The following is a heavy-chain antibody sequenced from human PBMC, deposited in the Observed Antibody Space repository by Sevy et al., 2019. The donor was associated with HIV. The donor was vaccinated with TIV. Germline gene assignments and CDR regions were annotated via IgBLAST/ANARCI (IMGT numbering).Heavy chain of an antibody. CDR3: ARDLGQWLVQEFDY. V-gene: IGHV4-4*07. J-gene: IGHJ4*02. D-gene: IGHD6-19*01. CDR2: IYTSGST. CDR1: GGSISSYY. Sequence: SETLSLTCTVSGGSISSYYWSWIRQPAGKGLEWIGRIYTSGSTNYNPSLKSRVTMSVDTSKNQFSLKLSSVTAADTAVYYCARDLGQWLVQEFDYWGQGTLVTVSS.